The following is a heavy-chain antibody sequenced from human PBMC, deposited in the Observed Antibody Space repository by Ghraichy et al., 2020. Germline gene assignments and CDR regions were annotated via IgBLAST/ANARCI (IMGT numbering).Heavy chain of an antibody. CDR1: GFTFSSYA. J-gene: IGHJ6*03. Sequence: GGSLRLSCAASGFTFSSYAMSWVRQAPGKGLEWVSAISGSGGSTYYADSVKGRFTISRDNSKNTLYLQMNSLRAEDTAVYYCAKDEEHSSWPPPYYYYYMDVWGKGTTVTVSS. CDR3: AKDEEHSSWPPPYYYYYMDV. CDR2: ISGSGGST. V-gene: IGHV3-23*01. D-gene: IGHD6-13*01.